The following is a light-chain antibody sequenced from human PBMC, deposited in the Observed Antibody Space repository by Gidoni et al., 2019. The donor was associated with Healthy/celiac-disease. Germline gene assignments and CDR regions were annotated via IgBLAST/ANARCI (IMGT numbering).Light chain of an antibody. CDR3: QQYDNHPYT. CDR2: DAS. V-gene: IGKV1-33*01. J-gene: IGKJ2*01. Sequence: DLQMTQYPTSLSASVAARVTITCQVIPDISNYLNWYQQKPGKAPKLLIYDASNLERGVPSRFSGSGSGTDFTFTISSLQPEDIATYYCQQYDNHPYTFGQGTKLEIK. CDR1: PDISNY.